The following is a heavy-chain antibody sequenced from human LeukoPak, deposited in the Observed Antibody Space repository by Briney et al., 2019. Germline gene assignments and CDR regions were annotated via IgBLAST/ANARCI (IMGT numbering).Heavy chain of an antibody. CDR2: INPNSGGT. D-gene: IGHD3-3*01. V-gene: IGHV1-2*02. CDR1: GFTFTGNY. J-gene: IGHJ6*02. CDR3: ARRITIFGVVSATPARTDV. Sequence: ASVKVSCKTSGFTFTGNYIHWVRQAPGQGLEWMGWINPNSGGTNYAQKFQGRVTMTRDTSISTAYMELSRLRSDDTAVYYCARRITIFGVVSATPARTDVWGQGTTVTVSS.